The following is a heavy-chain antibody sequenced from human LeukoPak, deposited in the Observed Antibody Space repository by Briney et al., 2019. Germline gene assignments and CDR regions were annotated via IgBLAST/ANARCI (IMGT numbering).Heavy chain of an antibody. CDR3: ARRDDGDYRAFDI. CDR1: GYSFTSYW. D-gene: IGHD4-17*01. CDR2: IYPGDSDT. V-gene: IGHV5-51*01. J-gene: IGHJ3*02. Sequence: GESLKISCKGSGYSFTSYWIGWVRQLPGKGLEWMGIIYPGDSDTRYSPSFQGQVTISADKSISTAYLQWSSLKASDTAMYCCARRDDGDYRAFDIWGQGTMVTVSS.